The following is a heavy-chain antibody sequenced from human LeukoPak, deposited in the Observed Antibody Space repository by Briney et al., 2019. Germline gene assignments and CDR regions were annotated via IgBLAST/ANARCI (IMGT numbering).Heavy chain of an antibody. CDR1: GYTFTSYY. V-gene: IGHV1-46*01. CDR3: ARVAQWYNWFDP. Sequence: ASVKVSCKASGYTFTSYYMHWVRQAPGQGLEWMGIINPSGGSTSYAQKFQGRVTMTRDTSTSTVYMELSSLRAEDTAVYYCARVAQWYNWFDPWGQGTLVTVSS. CDR2: INPSGGST. J-gene: IGHJ5*02. D-gene: IGHD6-19*01.